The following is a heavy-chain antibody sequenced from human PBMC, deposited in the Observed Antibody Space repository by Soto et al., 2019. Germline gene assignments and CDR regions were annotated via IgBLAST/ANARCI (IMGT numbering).Heavy chain of an antibody. V-gene: IGHV1-18*01. CDR1: GYTFTSYG. CDR2: ISAHNGNT. CDR3: ARDRGVLWFGYFRRYDAYYI. Sequence: ASVKVSCKASGYTFTSYGISWVRQAPGQGLEWMGWISAHNGNTNYAQKLQGRVTMTTDTSTSTAYMELRSLRSDDTAVYYCARDRGVLWFGYFRRYDAYYIWGQRTMVTVSS. D-gene: IGHD3-10*01. J-gene: IGHJ3*02.